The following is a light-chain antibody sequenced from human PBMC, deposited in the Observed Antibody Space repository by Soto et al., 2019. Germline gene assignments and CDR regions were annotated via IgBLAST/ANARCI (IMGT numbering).Light chain of an antibody. CDR3: QQSYSAPWT. CDR1: QTISSY. Sequence: DIQKTQSPSSLSASVGDRVTITCRASQTISSYLNWYQQKPGKAPKLLIYAASSLQSGVPSRFSGSGSGTDFTLIISSLQPEDFATYYCQQSYSAPWTFGQGSKVDFK. V-gene: IGKV1-39*01. J-gene: IGKJ1*01. CDR2: AAS.